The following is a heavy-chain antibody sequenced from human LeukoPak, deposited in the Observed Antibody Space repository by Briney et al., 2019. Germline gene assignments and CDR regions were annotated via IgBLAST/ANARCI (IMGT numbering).Heavy chain of an antibody. Sequence: ETLSLTCAVYGGSFSGYYWSWVRQAPGKGLEWVSSISSSSSYIYYADSVKGRFTISRDNAKNSLYLQMNSLRAEDTAVYYCARKTMVRGVIGHFDYWGQGTLVTVSS. CDR1: GGSFSGYY. CDR2: ISSSSSYI. CDR3: ARKTMVRGVIGHFDY. J-gene: IGHJ4*02. D-gene: IGHD3-10*01. V-gene: IGHV3-21*01.